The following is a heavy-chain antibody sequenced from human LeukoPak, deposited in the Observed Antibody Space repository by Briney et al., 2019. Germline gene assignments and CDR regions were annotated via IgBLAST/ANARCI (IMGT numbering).Heavy chain of an antibody. CDR1: GFTFSSYA. D-gene: IGHD2-2*01. J-gene: IGHJ5*02. CDR2: ISSSSSYI. V-gene: IGHV3-21*01. Sequence: GRSLRLSCAASGFTFSSYAMNWVRQAPGKGLEWVSSISSSSSYIYYADSVKGRFTISRDNAKNSLYLQMNSLRAEDTAVYYCARGVYCSSTSCYRPGWFDPWGQGTLVTVSS. CDR3: ARGVYCSSTSCYRPGWFDP.